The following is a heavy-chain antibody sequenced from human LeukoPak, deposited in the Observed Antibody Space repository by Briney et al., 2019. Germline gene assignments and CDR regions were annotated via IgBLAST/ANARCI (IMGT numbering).Heavy chain of an antibody. CDR3: AKDGRRWKTYYYGSGSYPE. V-gene: IGHV3-21*01. Sequence: PGGSLRLSCAASGFTFSSYNMNWVRQAPGKGLEWVSSISSSSDYIYYPDSVKGRFTISRDNSKNTLYLQMNSLRAEDTAVYYCAKDGRRWKTYYYGSGSYPEWGQGTLVTVSS. CDR1: GFTFSSYN. J-gene: IGHJ4*02. D-gene: IGHD3-10*01. CDR2: ISSSSDYI.